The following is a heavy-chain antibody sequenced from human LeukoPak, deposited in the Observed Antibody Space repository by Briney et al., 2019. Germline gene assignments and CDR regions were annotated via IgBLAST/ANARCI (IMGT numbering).Heavy chain of an antibody. Sequence: GGSLRLSCAASGFTFSSYAMSWVRQAPGKGLEWVSAISGSGGSTYYADSVKGRFTISRDNSKNTLYLQMNSLRAEDTAVYYCARVGSGGSWSLFEHWYFDLWGRGTLVTVSS. CDR1: GFTFSSYA. J-gene: IGHJ2*01. CDR3: ARVGSGGSWSLFEHWYFDL. V-gene: IGHV3-23*01. CDR2: ISGSGGST. D-gene: IGHD2-15*01.